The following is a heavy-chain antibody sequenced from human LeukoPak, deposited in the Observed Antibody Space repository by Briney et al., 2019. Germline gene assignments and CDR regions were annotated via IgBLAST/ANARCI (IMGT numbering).Heavy chain of an antibody. CDR3: ADEVIVVVPAAMPVAFDI. J-gene: IGHJ3*02. Sequence: GGSLRLSCAASGFTFSTHGMHWVRQAPGKGLEWVAFMRNDGSNKYYADSVKGRFTISRDNSKNTLYLQMNSLRAEDTAVYYCADEVIVVVPAAMPVAFDIWGQGTMVTVSS. CDR1: GFTFSTHG. D-gene: IGHD2-2*01. V-gene: IGHV3-30*02. CDR2: MRNDGSNK.